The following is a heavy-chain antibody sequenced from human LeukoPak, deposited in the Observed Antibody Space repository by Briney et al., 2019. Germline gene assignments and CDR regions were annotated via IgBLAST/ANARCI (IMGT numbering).Heavy chain of an antibody. D-gene: IGHD4/OR15-4a*01. V-gene: IGHV3-53*01. CDR3: ARRAGAYSHPYDY. CDR2: IYSDNT. Sequence: GGSLRLSCSGSGFTVGSHHMSWVRQAPGKGLEWVSFIYSDNTHYSDSVKGRFTISRDNSKNTLYLQMNSLRAEDTAVYYCARRAGAYSHPYDYWGQGTLVTVSS. CDR1: GFTVGSHH. J-gene: IGHJ4*02.